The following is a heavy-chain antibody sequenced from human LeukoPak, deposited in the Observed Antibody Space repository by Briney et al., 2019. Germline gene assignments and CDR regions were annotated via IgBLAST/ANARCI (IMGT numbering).Heavy chain of an antibody. CDR2: ISAYNGNT. J-gene: IGHJ4*02. Sequence: ASVKVSCKASGYTFTSYGISWVRQAPGQGLERMGWISAYNGNTNYAQKLQGRVTMTTDTSTSTAYMELRSLRSDDTAVYYCARDPRHIVVVPAAIPYFDYWGQGTLVTVSS. CDR1: GYTFTSYG. D-gene: IGHD2-2*01. V-gene: IGHV1-18*01. CDR3: ARDPRHIVVVPAAIPYFDY.